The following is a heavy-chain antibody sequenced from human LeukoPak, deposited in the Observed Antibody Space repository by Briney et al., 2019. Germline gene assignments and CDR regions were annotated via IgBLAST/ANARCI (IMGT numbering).Heavy chain of an antibody. CDR3: ARDGLAGSLITH. CDR1: GFTFDDYG. V-gene: IGHV3-11*06. D-gene: IGHD3-10*01. J-gene: IGHJ4*02. CDR2: ISSSSSYT. Sequence: GGSLRLSCAASGFTFDDYGMSWIRQAPGKGLEWVSYISSSSSYTNYADSVKGRFTISRDNAKNSLYLQMNSLRAEDTAVYYCARDGLAGSLITHWGQGTLVTVSS.